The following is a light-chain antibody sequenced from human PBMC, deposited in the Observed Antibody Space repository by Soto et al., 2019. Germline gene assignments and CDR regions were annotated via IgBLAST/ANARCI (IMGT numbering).Light chain of an antibody. J-gene: IGKJ1*01. V-gene: IGKV3-20*01. Sequence: ELVVTQSPGTLSLSPGERGTLSCRASQSVSSSHLAWYQQKPGQAPGLLIYGASSRATGIPDRFSGSGSGTDFSLTISRLEPEDFAVYYCQQYGSSPWTFGQGTKVEVK. CDR3: QQYGSSPWT. CDR1: QSVSSSH. CDR2: GAS.